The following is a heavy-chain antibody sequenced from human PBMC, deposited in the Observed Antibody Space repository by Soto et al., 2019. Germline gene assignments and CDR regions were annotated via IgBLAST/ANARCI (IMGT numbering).Heavy chain of an antibody. J-gene: IGHJ4*02. CDR2: IYHSAST. CDR3: ARGSVSLVGATFFDY. V-gene: IGHV4-38-2*01. CDR1: GYSISSGYY. D-gene: IGHD1-26*01. Sequence: SETLSLTCAVSGYSISSGYYWGWIRQPPGKGLEWIGSIYHSASTYYNPSLKSRVTISVDTPKNQFSLKLSSVTAADTAVYYCARGSVSLVGATFFDYWGQGTLVTVSS.